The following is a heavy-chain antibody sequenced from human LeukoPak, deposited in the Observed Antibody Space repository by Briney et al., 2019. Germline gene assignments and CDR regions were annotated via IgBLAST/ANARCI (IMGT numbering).Heavy chain of an antibody. D-gene: IGHD2-21*01. CDR2: IYYSGST. CDR1: GGSISSYY. CDR3: ARGGYCYDAFDI. J-gene: IGHJ3*02. V-gene: IGHV4-59*01. Sequence: PSETLSLTCTVSGGSISSYYWSWIRQPPGKGLEWIGYIYYSGSTNYNPSLKSRVTISVDTSKNQFSLKLSSVTAADTAVYYCARGGYCYDAFDIWGQGTMVTVSS.